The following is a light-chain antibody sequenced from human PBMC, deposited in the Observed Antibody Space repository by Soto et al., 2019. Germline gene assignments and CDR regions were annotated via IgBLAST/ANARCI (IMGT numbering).Light chain of an antibody. CDR3: QQYNQWPLFT. CDR2: ATS. J-gene: IGKJ3*01. V-gene: IGKV3-15*01. Sequence: EIVMTQSPVTLSVSPGERATLSCRASQSVSSNVAWYQQRPGQAPRLLIYATSTRATGIPARFSGSGSGTEFTLTISSLQSEDVAVYYCQQYNQWPLFTFGPGTKVDI. CDR1: QSVSSN.